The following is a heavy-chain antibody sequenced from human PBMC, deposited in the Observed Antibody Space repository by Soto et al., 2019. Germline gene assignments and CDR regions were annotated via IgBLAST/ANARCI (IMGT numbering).Heavy chain of an antibody. CDR2: IYLGDSDT. CDR1: GYRFTNYW. D-gene: IGHD3-10*01. CDR3: ARRPSLVRDYGIDV. Sequence: PGESLKISCKGSGYRFTNYWIDWVRQMPGKGLEWMGIIYLGDSDTRYSPSFQGQVSISADKSIGTAYLQWNSLKASDTATYYCARRPSLVRDYGIDVWGQGTKVTVSS. J-gene: IGHJ6*02. V-gene: IGHV5-51*01.